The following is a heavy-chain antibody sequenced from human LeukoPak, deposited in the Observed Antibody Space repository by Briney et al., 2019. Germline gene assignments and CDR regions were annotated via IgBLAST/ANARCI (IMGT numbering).Heavy chain of an antibody. Sequence: GGSLRLSCAASGLTFSSHWMHWVRQAPGKGLDWVGRIKSKTDGGTTDYAAPVKGRFTISRDDSKNTLFLQMNSLKTEDTAVYYCTTGIRGDCGQGTLVTVSS. J-gene: IGHJ4*02. CDR2: IKSKTDGGTT. CDR1: GLTFSSHW. CDR3: TTGIRGD. V-gene: IGHV3-15*01.